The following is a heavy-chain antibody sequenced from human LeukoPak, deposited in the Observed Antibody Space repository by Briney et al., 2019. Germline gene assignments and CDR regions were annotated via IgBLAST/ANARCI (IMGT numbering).Heavy chain of an antibody. CDR3: ARDRGSSSSRQGAFDI. J-gene: IGHJ3*02. CDR1: GFTFSSYW. Sequence: HPGGSLTLSCAASGFTFSSYWMHWVRQAPGKGLVWFSRIYSDGSISSYADSVKGRFTISRDNAKNTLCLRMNSLRAGDTAVYYCARDRGSSSSRQGAFDIWGQGTMVTVSS. CDR2: IYSDGSIS. V-gene: IGHV3-74*01. D-gene: IGHD6-6*01.